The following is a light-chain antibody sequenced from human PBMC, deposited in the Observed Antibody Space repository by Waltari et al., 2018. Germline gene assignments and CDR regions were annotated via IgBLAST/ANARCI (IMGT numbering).Light chain of an antibody. CDR1: LSNIDSTT. CDR2: CDN. V-gene: IGLV1-44*01. CDR3: AGWDDSLNGPV. J-gene: IGLJ3*02. Sequence: QSVLTQPPSASGTPGQRVTISCSGSLSNIDSTTVNCYWHLPGTAPKHLIYCDNHRPSGVPDRFSGSKSGTSASLAISGLQSADEADYYCAGWDDSLNGPVFGGGTKLTVL.